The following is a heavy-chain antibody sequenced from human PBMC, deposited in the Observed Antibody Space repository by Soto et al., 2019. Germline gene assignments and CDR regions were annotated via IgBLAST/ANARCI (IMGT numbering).Heavy chain of an antibody. D-gene: IGHD1-26*01. CDR3: ARAWDF. CDR2: ISYSGSP. Sequence: SETLSLTCTVSGVSVSRDYQWIWIRQPPGKGLEWIGHISYSGSPYYHPSLRSRLSISVDTSKNQLSLKVKSVTAADTAVYYCARAWDFWGQGTLVTVSS. CDR1: GVSVSRDYQ. V-gene: IGHV4-30-4*01. J-gene: IGHJ1*01.